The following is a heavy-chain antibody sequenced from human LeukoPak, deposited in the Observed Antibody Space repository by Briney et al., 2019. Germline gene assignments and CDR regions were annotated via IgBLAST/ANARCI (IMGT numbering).Heavy chain of an antibody. CDR2: LSYDGSDR. Sequence: PGRSLRLSCAASGFTLTDYGIHWVRQAPGKGLEWVAVLSYDGSDRYYADSVNGRSTISRDISSDTVSLQMNSLRVEDTAVYFCARDRINMMVLVHDSGLDLWGQGTLVTVSS. CDR3: ARDRINMMVLVHDSGLDL. J-gene: IGHJ5*02. D-gene: IGHD3-22*01. V-gene: IGHV3-30*01. CDR1: GFTLTDYG.